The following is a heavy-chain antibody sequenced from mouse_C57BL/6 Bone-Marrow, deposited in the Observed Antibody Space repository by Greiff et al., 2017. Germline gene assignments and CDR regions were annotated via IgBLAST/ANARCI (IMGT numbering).Heavy chain of an antibody. J-gene: IGHJ4*01. Sequence: VQLQESGAELARPGASVKMSCKASGYTFTSYTMNWVKQRPGQGLEWIGYINPSSGYTKSNQKFKDKATLTADKSSSTAYMLLSSLTSEDSAVYSCARISYYDSGYAMDYWGQGTSVTVSS. CDR1: GYTFTSYT. CDR2: INPSSGYT. V-gene: IGHV1-4*01. D-gene: IGHD1-1*01. CDR3: ARISYYDSGYAMDY.